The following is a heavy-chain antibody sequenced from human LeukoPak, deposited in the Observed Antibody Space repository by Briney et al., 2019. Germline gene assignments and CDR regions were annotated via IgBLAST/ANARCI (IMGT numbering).Heavy chain of an antibody. V-gene: IGHV3-9*01. CDR1: GFTFDDYA. D-gene: IGHD4-17*01. CDR2: ISWNSGSI. CDR3: AKSRTVTTDYYYYGMDV. J-gene: IGHJ6*02. Sequence: PGRSLRLSCAASGFTFDDYATHWVRQAPGKGLEWVSGISWNSGSIGYADSVKGRFTISRDNAKNSLYLQMNSLRAEDTALYYCAKSRTVTTDYYYYGMDVWGQGTTVTVSS.